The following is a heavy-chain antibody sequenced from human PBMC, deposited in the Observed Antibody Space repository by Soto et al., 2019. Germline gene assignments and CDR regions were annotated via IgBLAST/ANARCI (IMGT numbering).Heavy chain of an antibody. V-gene: IGHV3-23*01. CDR2: ISGSGGST. Sequence: TGGSLRLSCAASGFTFSSYAMSWVRQAPGKGLEWVSAISGSGGSTYYADSVKGRFTISRDNSKNTLYLQMNSLRAEDTAVYYCAKNQELYYYYGMDVWGQGTTVTVSS. CDR1: GFTFSSYA. CDR3: AKNQELYYYYGMDV. D-gene: IGHD1-7*01. J-gene: IGHJ6*02.